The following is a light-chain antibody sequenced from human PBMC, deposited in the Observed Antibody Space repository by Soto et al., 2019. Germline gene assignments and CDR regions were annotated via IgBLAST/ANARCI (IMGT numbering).Light chain of an antibody. CDR2: KAS. CDR1: QSIGNW. V-gene: IGKV1-5*03. CDR3: QQYSSYSWT. J-gene: IGKJ1*01. Sequence: DIQMTQFPSTLSASVGDRITITCRASQSIGNWLAWYQQKPGKAPKLLIYKASSSESGVPSRFSGSESGTEFTLTISSLQPDDFATYYCQQYSSYSWTFGQGTKV.